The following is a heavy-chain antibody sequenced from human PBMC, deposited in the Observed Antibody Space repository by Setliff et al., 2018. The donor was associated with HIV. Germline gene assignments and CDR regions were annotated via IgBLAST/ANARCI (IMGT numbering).Heavy chain of an antibody. V-gene: IGHV1-46*01. J-gene: IGHJ4*02. CDR1: GYAFTSYY. Sequence: ASVKVSCKASGYAFTSYYMHWVRQAPGPGLEWMGMINPSGGRTSYAQRFQGRVTMTRDTSTSTVYMELSSLRSEDTAVYYCARWYGFHSSSSVLGFWGQGTLVTVSS. CDR3: ARWYGFHSSSSVLGF. CDR2: INPSGGRT. D-gene: IGHD6-6*01.